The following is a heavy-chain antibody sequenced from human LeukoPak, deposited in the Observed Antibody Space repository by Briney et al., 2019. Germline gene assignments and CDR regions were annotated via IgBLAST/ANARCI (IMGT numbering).Heavy chain of an antibody. CDR2: ISYDGSNK. Sequence: GRSLRLSCAASGFTFSSYGMHWVREAPGKGLEWVAVISYDGSNKYYADSVKGRFTISRDNSKNTLYLQMNSLRAEDTAVYYCAKDDGYGGGVIDWGQGTLVTVSS. CDR3: AKDDGYGGGVID. J-gene: IGHJ4*02. CDR1: GFTFSSYG. D-gene: IGHD3-10*01. V-gene: IGHV3-30*18.